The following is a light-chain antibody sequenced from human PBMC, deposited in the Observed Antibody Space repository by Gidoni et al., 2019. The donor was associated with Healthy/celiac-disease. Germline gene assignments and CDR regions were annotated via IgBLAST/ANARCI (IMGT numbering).Light chain of an antibody. J-gene: IGKJ1*01. Sequence: EIVMTQSPATLSVSPGERATLSCRASQRVSSNLAWYQQKPGQAPRLLIYGASTRATGIPARFSGSGSGTEFTLTISSLQPEDFAVYYCQQYNNWPRPFGQXTKVEI. CDR2: GAS. CDR3: QQYNNWPRP. V-gene: IGKV3-15*01. CDR1: QRVSSN.